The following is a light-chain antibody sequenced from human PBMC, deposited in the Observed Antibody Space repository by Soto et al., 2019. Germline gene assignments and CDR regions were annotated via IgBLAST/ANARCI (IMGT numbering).Light chain of an antibody. CDR2: GAS. J-gene: IGKJ1*01. CDR1: QSIRHY. CDR3: QHHNSYSQT. V-gene: IGKV1-5*01. Sequence: DIQITKTPPTLSASVGDRVTITCRASQSIRHYLAWYQQMPGKAPKLLIYGASTLQSGVPSRFSGSGSGTEFTLTISSLQPDDFGTYFCQHHNSYSQTFGQGTKVDIK.